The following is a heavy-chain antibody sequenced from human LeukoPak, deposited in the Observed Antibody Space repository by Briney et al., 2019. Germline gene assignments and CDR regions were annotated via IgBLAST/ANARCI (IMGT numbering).Heavy chain of an antibody. CDR3: ARTGGWLSNFDF. CDR2: INGDGSST. Sequence: GGSLRLSCAASGFSFSSYYMHWVRQAPGKGLLWISHINGDGSSTGYADSVKGRFTISRDSAKNTLFLQINSLRAEDTAVYYCARTGGWLSNFDFWGQGSLVTVSS. V-gene: IGHV3-74*01. J-gene: IGHJ4*02. CDR1: GFSFSSYY. D-gene: IGHD5-24*01.